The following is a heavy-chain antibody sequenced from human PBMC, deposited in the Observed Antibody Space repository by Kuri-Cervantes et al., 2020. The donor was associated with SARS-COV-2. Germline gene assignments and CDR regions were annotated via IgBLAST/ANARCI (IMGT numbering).Heavy chain of an antibody. Sequence: LSLTCAASGFTFSSYSMNWVRQAPGKGLEWVSYICSSSSTIYYADSVKGRFTISRDNAKNSLYLQMNSLRAEDTAVYYCAREHLSVFYVFDYWGQGTLVTVSS. J-gene: IGHJ4*02. CDR1: GFTFSSYS. V-gene: IGHV3-48*01. CDR3: AREHLSVFYVFDY. CDR2: ICSSSSTI. D-gene: IGHD5/OR15-5a*01.